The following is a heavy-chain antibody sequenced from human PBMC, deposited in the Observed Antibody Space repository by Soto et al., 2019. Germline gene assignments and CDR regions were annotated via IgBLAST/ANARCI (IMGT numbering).Heavy chain of an antibody. D-gene: IGHD3-10*01. J-gene: IGHJ4*02. CDR1: GFTVSNNY. Sequence: EVQLVESGGGLIQPGGSLRLSCAVSGFTVSNNYMSWVRQAPGKGLEGVSVIYSGGYTAYGDSVKGRFTISRDNSKNTLNLQKKSRGPQPPAVFYGATHPGGGGYWGQGTLVTVSS. CDR3: ATHPGGGGY. CDR2: IYSGGYT. V-gene: IGHV3-53*01.